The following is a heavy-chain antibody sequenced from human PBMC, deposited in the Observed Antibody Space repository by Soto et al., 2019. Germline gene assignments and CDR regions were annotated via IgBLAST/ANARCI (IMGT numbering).Heavy chain of an antibody. V-gene: IGHV4-39*01. Sequence: RSLTCAVSGVSIHNSHSFWGWIRQPPGKGLEFIGSMYYSGGANYNPSLKSRVTISLDTSKNQFSLTVNSVTAADTAIYYCGRVVEGATRHTDFDSWGQGTLVTVSS. J-gene: IGHJ5*01. CDR3: GRVVEGATRHTDFDS. CDR1: GVSIHNSHSF. D-gene: IGHD2-15*01. CDR2: MYYSGGA.